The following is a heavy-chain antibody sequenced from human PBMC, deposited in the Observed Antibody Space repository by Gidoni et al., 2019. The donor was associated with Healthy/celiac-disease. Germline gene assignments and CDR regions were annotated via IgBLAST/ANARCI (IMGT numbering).Heavy chain of an antibody. D-gene: IGHD2-21*01. CDR3: ARGALGDFYFGY. J-gene: IGHJ4*02. CDR2: IYYSGST. Sequence: WIGYIYYSGSTNYNPSLKSRVTISVDTSKNQFSLKLSSVTAAGTAVYYCARGALGDFYFGYWGQGTLVTGSS. V-gene: IGHV4-59*09.